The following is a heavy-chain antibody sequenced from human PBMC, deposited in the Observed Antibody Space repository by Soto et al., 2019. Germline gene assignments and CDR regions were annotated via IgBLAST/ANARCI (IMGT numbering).Heavy chain of an antibody. J-gene: IGHJ3*02. CDR2: ISSSSSYI. V-gene: IGHV3-21*01. Sequence: GGSLRLSCAASGFTFSSYSMNWVRQAPGKGLEWVSSISSSSSYIYYAGSVKGRFTISRDNAKNSLYLQMNSLRAEDTAVYYCARHMINRRYFDPRRLDAFDIWGKGTMGT. CDR1: GFTFSSYS. CDR3: ARHMINRRYFDPRRLDAFDI. D-gene: IGHD3-9*01.